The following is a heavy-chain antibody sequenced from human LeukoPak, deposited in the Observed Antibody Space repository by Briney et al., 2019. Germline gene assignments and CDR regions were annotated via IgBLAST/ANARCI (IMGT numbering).Heavy chain of an antibody. CDR1: GFTFSDYA. D-gene: IGHD4-17*01. J-gene: IGHJ4*02. CDR2: VSSDGERT. V-gene: IGHV3-64*01. Sequence: GGSLRLSCAASGFTFSDYAIHWVRQAPGQGLEYVSAVSSDGERTYYANSVKDRFTISRDNSKNTVYLQMGSLRAEDMAVYYCAREKGYGDYDYWGQGALVSASS. CDR3: AREKGYGDYDY.